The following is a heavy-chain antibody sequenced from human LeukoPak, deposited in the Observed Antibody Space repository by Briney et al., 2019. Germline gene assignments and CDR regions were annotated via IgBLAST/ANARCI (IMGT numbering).Heavy chain of an antibody. CDR1: GFTFSTFA. Sequence: GGSLRLSCAASGFTFSTFAMIWVRQPPGKGLEWVSSIFPSGGEIHYADSVKGRFTISRDNSKNTLYLQMNSLRAEDTAVYYCARDGESIAAAVDYWGQGTLVTVSS. CDR2: IFPSGGEI. CDR3: ARDGESIAAAVDY. D-gene: IGHD6-13*01. V-gene: IGHV3-23*01. J-gene: IGHJ4*02.